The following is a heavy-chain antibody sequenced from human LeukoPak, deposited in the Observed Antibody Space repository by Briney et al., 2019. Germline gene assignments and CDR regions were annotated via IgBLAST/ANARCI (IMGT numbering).Heavy chain of an antibody. CDR3: ARDPDIVATINWFDP. CDR2: ISSSSSYI. CDR1: GFTFSSYS. D-gene: IGHD5-12*01. Sequence: GGSLRLSCAASGFTFSSYSMNWVRQAPGKGLEWVSSISSSSSYIYYADSVKGRFTISRDNAKNSLYLQMNSLRAEDTAVYYCARDPDIVATINWFDPWGQGTLVTVSS. J-gene: IGHJ5*02. V-gene: IGHV3-21*01.